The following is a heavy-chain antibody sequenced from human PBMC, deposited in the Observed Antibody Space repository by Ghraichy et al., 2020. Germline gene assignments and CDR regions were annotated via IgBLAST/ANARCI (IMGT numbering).Heavy chain of an antibody. J-gene: IGHJ4*02. Sequence: GGSLRLSCAASGFTFSNFWMHWVRQAPGKGLVWVSRINSDGSTTIYADSVKGRFTISRDNAQNTLYLQMNSLGAEDTAVYYCARDFRYSPDYWGQGTLVTVSS. D-gene: IGHD3-16*02. CDR2: INSDGSTT. CDR3: ARDFRYSPDY. V-gene: IGHV3-74*01. CDR1: GFTFSNFW.